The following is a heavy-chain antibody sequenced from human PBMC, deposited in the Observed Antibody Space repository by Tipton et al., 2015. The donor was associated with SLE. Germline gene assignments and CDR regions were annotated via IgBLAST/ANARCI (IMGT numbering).Heavy chain of an antibody. CDR2: INHSGST. CDR1: GGSFSGYY. CDR3: ASRLAARRDTCFDS. J-gene: IGHJ5*01. V-gene: IGHV4-34*01. Sequence: TLSLTCAVYGGSFSGYYWYWIRQPPGKGLEWIGEINHSGSTNYNPSLKRRVTISVDTSKNQFSLKLSSVTAADTALYYCASRLAARRDTCFDSWGQGTLVTVSS. D-gene: IGHD6-6*01.